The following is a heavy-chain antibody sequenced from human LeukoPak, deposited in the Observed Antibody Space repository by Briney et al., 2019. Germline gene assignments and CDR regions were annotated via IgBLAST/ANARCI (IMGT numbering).Heavy chain of an antibody. CDR2: IKQDGSEE. CDR3: ARRYFDY. V-gene: IGHV3-7*03. Sequence: PGVSLRLSCVASGFTISSYWMHWVRQAPGKGLEWVANIKQDGSEEYYVDSVKGRFTISRDNAKNSLYLQMNSLRAEDTAVYYCARRYFDYWGQGILVTVSS. CDR1: GFTISSYW. J-gene: IGHJ4*02.